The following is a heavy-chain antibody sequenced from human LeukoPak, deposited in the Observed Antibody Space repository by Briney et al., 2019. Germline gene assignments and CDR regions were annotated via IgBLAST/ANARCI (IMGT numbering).Heavy chain of an antibody. J-gene: IGHJ4*02. D-gene: IGHD7-27*01. CDR3: VRDPNWGNDH. CDR2: ISSSSSYI. CDR1: GFTLSTNA. Sequence: GGSLRLSCLTSGFTLSTNAMSWVRQAPGRGLEWVSSISSSSSYIYYADSVKGRFTISRDNAKNMLYLQMNSLRAEDTAVYYCVRDPNWGNDHWGQGILVTVSS. V-gene: IGHV3-21*01.